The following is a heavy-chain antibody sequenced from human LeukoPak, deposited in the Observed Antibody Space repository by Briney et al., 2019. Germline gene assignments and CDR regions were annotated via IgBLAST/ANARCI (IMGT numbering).Heavy chain of an antibody. CDR3: ARDGYCSGGSCYSGKSTPFDY. CDR2: IKQDGSDK. V-gene: IGHV3-7*01. Sequence: GGSLRLSCAVSGFTFSSYWMSSVRRAPGKGLEWVANIKQDGSDKYYVDSVKGRFTISRDNAKNSLYLQMNSLRVEDTAVYYCARDGYCSGGSCYSGKSTPFDYWGQGTLVTVSS. D-gene: IGHD2-15*01. J-gene: IGHJ4*02. CDR1: GFTFSSYW.